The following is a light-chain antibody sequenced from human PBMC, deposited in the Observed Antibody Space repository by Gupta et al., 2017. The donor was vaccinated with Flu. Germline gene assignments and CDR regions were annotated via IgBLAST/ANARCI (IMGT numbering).Light chain of an antibody. Sequence: QSALTQPASVSGSPGQSITISCTGTSSDVGGYNYFSWYQQHPGKAPKLMIYEVSNQPSGVSNRFSGSKSGNTASLTISGLQAEDEADYYCSSYTSSSTLVVFGGGTKLTVL. CDR2: EVS. CDR1: SSDVGGYNY. V-gene: IGLV2-14*01. J-gene: IGLJ2*01. CDR3: SSYTSSSTLVV.